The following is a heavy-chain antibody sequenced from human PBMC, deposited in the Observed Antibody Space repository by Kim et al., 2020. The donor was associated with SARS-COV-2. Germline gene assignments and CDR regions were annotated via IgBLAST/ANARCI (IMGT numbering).Heavy chain of an antibody. V-gene: IGHV1-8*01. D-gene: IGHD3-9*01. CDR2: MNPNSGNT. J-gene: IGHJ6*02. CDR3: ARNGGFERYFDWLQYMGAYYYYGMDV. CDR1: GYTFTSYD. Sequence: ASVKVSCKASGYTFTSYDINWVRQATGQGLEWMGWMNPNSGNTGYAQKFQGRVTMTRNTSISTAYMELSSLRSEDTAVYYCARNGGFERYFDWLQYMGAYYYYGMDVWGQGTTVTVSS.